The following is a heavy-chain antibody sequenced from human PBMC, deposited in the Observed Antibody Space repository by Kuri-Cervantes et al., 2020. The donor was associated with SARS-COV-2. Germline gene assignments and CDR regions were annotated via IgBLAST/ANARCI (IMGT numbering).Heavy chain of an antibody. D-gene: IGHD3-3*01. J-gene: IGHJ2*01. Sequence: ESLKISCAASGFTFSSYWMSWVRQAPGKGLEWVANIKQDGSEKYYVDSVKGRFTISRDNAKNSLYLQMNSLRAEDTAVYYCARDAHMVRFLEWLLTFGYFDLWGRGTLVTVSS. V-gene: IGHV3-7*01. CDR3: ARDAHMVRFLEWLLTFGYFDL. CDR1: GFTFSSYW. CDR2: IKQDGSEK.